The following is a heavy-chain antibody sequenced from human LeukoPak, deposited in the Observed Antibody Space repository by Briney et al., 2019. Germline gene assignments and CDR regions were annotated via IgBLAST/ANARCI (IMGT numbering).Heavy chain of an antibody. J-gene: IGHJ6*03. CDR3: ASGSGSYRTPYYYMDV. V-gene: IGHV3-30*02. Sequence: GGSLRLSCAASGFTFSSYGMHWVRQAPGKGLEWVAFIRYDGSNKYYADSVKGRFTISRDNSKNTLYLQMNSLRAEDTAVYYCASGSGSYRTPYYYMDVWGTGTTVTVSS. CDR2: IRYDGSNK. D-gene: IGHD3-10*01. CDR1: GFTFSSYG.